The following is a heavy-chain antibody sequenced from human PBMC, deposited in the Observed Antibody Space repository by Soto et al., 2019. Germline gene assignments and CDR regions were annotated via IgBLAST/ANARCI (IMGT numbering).Heavy chain of an antibody. D-gene: IGHD3-22*01. CDR3: VRLRDYYDSSGYFSEALDF. Sequence: PSQTLSLTCAISGDRVSSNSAAWNWIRQSPSRGLEWLGRTYYRSKWYNDYAVSVKSRITIDPDTSKNQFSLQLNSVTPEDTAVYFCVRLRDYYDSSGYFSEALDFWGQGTLVTVSS. V-gene: IGHV6-1*01. CDR1: GDRVSSNSAA. J-gene: IGHJ4*02. CDR2: TYYRSKWYN.